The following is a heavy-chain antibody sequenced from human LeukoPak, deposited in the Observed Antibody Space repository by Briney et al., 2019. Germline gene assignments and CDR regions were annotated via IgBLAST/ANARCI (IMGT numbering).Heavy chain of an antibody. D-gene: IGHD3-22*01. J-gene: IGHJ4*02. CDR1: GGSISSYY. CDR2: IYYSGST. V-gene: IGHV4-59*08. CDR3: ARHEAYYYDSSGICFDY. Sequence: SETLSLTCTVSGGSISSYYWSWIRQPPGKGLEWIGYIYYSGSTNYNPSLKSRVTISVDTSKNQFSLKLSSVAAADTAVYYCARHEAYYYDSSGICFDYWGQGTLVTVSS.